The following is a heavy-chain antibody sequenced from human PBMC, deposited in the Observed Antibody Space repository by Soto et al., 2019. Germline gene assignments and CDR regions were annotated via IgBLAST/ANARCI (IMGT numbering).Heavy chain of an antibody. CDR2: INHGGST. CDR1: GGSFSGYY. Sequence: PSETLSLTCAVYGGSFSGYYWSWIRQPPGKGLEWIGEINHGGSTNYNPSLKSRVTISVDTSKNQFSLKLSSVNAADTAVYYCERAGQLSYFDYWGQGTLVTVSS. J-gene: IGHJ4*02. V-gene: IGHV4-34*01. D-gene: IGHD6-6*01. CDR3: ERAGQLSYFDY.